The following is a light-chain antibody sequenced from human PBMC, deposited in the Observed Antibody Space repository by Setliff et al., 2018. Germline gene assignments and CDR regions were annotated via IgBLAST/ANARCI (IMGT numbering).Light chain of an antibody. CDR1: SSDIGAHNW. CDR2: DVS. J-gene: IGLJ1*01. V-gene: IGLV2-14*03. Sequence: QSVLTQPASVSGSPGQSITISCSGSSSDIGAHNWVAWYVPHPGKAPKLLIYDVSNRPSGVAYRFSGSKSGNTASLTISGLRLEDEAIYYCSSYLDTDNMKVFGTGTKVTVL. CDR3: SSYLDTDNMKV.